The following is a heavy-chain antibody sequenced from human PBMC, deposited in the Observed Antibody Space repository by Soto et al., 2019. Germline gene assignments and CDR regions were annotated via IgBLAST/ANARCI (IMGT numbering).Heavy chain of an antibody. Sequence: SQALSLTCAVSDGSISSYYWSWILQNPFKGLEWIGYIYYSGSTNYNPSLKSRVTISVDTSKNQFSLKLSSVTAADTAVYYCAREGNVDIAASAAFDIWGQGTMVTVSS. V-gene: IGHV4-59*01. D-gene: IGHD5-12*01. CDR3: AREGNVDIAASAAFDI. CDR1: DGSISSYY. J-gene: IGHJ3*02. CDR2: IYYSGST.